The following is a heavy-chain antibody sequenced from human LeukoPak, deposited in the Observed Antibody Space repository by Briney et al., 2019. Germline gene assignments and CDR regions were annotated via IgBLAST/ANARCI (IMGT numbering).Heavy chain of an antibody. J-gene: IGHJ6*02. CDR1: GFIFSSYW. CDR2: INSDGSNT. D-gene: IGHD3-22*01. Sequence: GGSLRLSCAASGFIFSSYWMYWVRQAPGKGLVWVAHINSDGSNTNYADSVKGRFTISRDNAKNSLYLQMNSLRAEDTAVYYCARDRYYDSSGYSSVMDVWGQGTTVTVSS. CDR3: ARDRYYDSSGYSSVMDV. V-gene: IGHV3-74*01.